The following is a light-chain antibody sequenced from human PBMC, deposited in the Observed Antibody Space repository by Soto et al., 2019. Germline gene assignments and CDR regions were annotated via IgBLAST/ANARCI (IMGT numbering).Light chain of an antibody. Sequence: VLTQPPSVSGAPGQRVTISCTGSSSNIGAGYDVHWYQQLPGTAPKLLIYGNSNRPSGVPDRFSGSKSGTSASLAITGLQAEDEADYYCQSYDSSLSGFDVFGTGTKVTVL. CDR1: SSNIGAGYD. CDR2: GNS. J-gene: IGLJ1*01. CDR3: QSYDSSLSGFDV. V-gene: IGLV1-40*01.